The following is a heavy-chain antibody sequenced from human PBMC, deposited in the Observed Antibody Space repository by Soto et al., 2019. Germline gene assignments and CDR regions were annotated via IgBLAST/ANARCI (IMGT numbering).Heavy chain of an antibody. CDR2: INHSGST. CDR1: GGSFSGYY. V-gene: IGHV4-34*01. J-gene: IGHJ5*02. CDR3: ARAPPGWFDP. Sequence: SETLSLTCAVYGGSFSGYYWSWIRQPPGKGLEWIGEINHSGSTNYNPSLKSRVTISVDTSKNQFSLKLSSVTAADTAVYYCARAPPGWFDPWGQGTLVTVSS.